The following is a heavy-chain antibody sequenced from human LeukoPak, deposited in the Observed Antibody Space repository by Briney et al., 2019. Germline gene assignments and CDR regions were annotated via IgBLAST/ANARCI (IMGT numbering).Heavy chain of an antibody. Sequence: SETLSLTCAVYGGSFSGYYWSWIRQPPGKGLEWIGEINHSGSTNYNPSLKSRVTISVDTSKNQFSLKLSSATAADTAVYYCARGRRCSSTSCYIFDYWGQGTLVTVSS. V-gene: IGHV4-34*01. J-gene: IGHJ4*02. D-gene: IGHD2-2*02. CDR2: INHSGST. CDR3: ARGRRCSSTSCYIFDY. CDR1: GGSFSGYY.